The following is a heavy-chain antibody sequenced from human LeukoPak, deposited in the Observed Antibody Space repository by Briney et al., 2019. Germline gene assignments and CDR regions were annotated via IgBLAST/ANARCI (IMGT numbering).Heavy chain of an antibody. CDR2: INSDGSIT. CDR3: ARAPPNLGY. CDR1: GFTFSSYA. J-gene: IGHJ4*02. D-gene: IGHD7-27*01. Sequence: GGSLRLSCAASGFTFSSYAMSWVRQAPGKGLVWVSRINSDGSITSYADSVKGRFTISRDIAKNTLYLQMNSLRAEDTAVYYCARAPPNLGYWGQGTLVTVSS. V-gene: IGHV3-74*01.